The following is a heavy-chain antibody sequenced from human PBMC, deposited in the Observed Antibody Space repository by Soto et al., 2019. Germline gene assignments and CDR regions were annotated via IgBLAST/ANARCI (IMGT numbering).Heavy chain of an antibody. CDR2: ISYDGSNK. Sequence: GGSLRLSCAASGFTFSSYVMHWVRQAPGKGLEWVAVISYDGSNKYYADSVKGRFTISRDNSKNTLYLQMNSLRAEDTAVYYCAKDSEDAFDIWGQGTMVTVSS. CDR3: AKDSEDAFDI. CDR1: GFTFSSYV. V-gene: IGHV3-30*18. J-gene: IGHJ3*02.